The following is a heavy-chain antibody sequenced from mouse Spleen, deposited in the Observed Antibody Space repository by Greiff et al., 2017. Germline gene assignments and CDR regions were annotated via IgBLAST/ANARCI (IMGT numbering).Heavy chain of an antibody. J-gene: IGHJ1*01. Sequence: EVNLVESEGGLVQPGSSMKLSCTASGFTFSDYYMAWVRQVPEKGLEWVANINYDGSSTYYLDSLKSRFIISRDNAKNILYLQMSSLKSEDTATYYCASLYLGYFDVWGAGTTVTGSS. CDR2: INYDGSST. D-gene: IGHD2-1*01. CDR3: ASLYLGYFDV. V-gene: IGHV5-16*01. CDR1: GFTFSDYY.